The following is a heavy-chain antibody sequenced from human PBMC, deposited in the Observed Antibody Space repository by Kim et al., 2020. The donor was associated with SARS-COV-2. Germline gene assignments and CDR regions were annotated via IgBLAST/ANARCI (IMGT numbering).Heavy chain of an antibody. J-gene: IGHJ4*02. CDR2: GSGGST. CDR3: AKHFDY. Sequence: GSGGSTNDSDAVKGRFTISRDNSKNTLYLQMNSLRAEDTAVYYCAKHFDYWGQGTLVTVSS. V-gene: IGHV3-23*01.